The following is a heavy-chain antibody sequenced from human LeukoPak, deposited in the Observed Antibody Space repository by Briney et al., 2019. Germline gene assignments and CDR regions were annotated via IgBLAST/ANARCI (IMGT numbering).Heavy chain of an antibody. D-gene: IGHD3-22*01. J-gene: IGHJ4*02. Sequence: GGSLRLSCAASGFSFSTSSMNWVRQAPGKGLEWVSSISSGGSHIYYSDSMKGRFTISRDNAKNSLYLQMDSLTAEDTAVYYCARRYYGSATYRLPYDYWGQGTLVTVSS. V-gene: IGHV3-21*01. CDR1: GFSFSTSS. CDR3: ARRYYGSATYRLPYDY. CDR2: ISSGGSHI.